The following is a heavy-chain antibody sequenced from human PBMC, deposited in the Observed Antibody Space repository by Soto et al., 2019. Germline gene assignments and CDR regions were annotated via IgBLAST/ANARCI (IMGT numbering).Heavy chain of an antibody. Sequence: ASVKVSCKASGYSFTNNGVSWVRQATGQGLEWMGWMNPGSGDTGYAQKFQGRVTMTRDISIATAYMELSSLRSDDTAIYYCARMETFGSLNWFDPWGQGTLVTVSS. CDR3: ARMETFGSLNWFDP. V-gene: IGHV1-8*01. CDR2: MNPGSGDT. J-gene: IGHJ5*02. CDR1: GYSFTNNG. D-gene: IGHD3-16*01.